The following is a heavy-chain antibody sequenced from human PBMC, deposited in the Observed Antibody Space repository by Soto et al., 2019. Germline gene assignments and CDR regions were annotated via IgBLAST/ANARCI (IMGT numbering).Heavy chain of an antibody. Sequence: QVQLQESGPGLVKPSQTLSLTCTVSGGSISSGGYYWSWIRQHPGKGLEWIGYIYYSGSTYYNPSLKSRVTISVDTSKNQFSLKLSSVTAADTAVYYCARADDSSGYGGHIDYWGQGTLVTVSS. V-gene: IGHV4-31*03. CDR2: IYYSGST. CDR1: GGSISSGGYY. CDR3: ARADDSSGYGGHIDY. D-gene: IGHD3-22*01. J-gene: IGHJ4*02.